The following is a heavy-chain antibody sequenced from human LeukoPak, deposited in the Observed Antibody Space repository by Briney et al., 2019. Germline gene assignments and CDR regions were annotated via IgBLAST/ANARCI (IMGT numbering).Heavy chain of an antibody. Sequence: SVKVSCKASGGTFSSYAISWVRQAPGQGLEWMGGIIPIFGTANYAQKFQGRVTITTDESTSTAYMELSSLRSEDTAVYYCARGWAQKTYYYDSSGYYYLSSWFDPWGQGTLVTVSS. CDR1: GGTFSSYA. CDR2: IIPIFGTA. D-gene: IGHD3-22*01. J-gene: IGHJ5*02. CDR3: ARGWAQKTYYYDSSGYYYLSSWFDP. V-gene: IGHV1-69*05.